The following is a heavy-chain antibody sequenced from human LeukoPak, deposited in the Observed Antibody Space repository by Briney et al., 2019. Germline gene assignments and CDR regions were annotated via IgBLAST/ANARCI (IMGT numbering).Heavy chain of an antibody. D-gene: IGHD2-21*01. Sequence: SETLSFTCTVSGGSISSYYWSWIRQPPGKGLEWIGYIYYSGSTNYNPSLKSRVTISVDTSKNQFSLRLSSVTAADTAVYYCARVPNVFNWWFDPWGQGTLVTVSS. CDR2: IYYSGST. CDR1: GGSISSYY. J-gene: IGHJ5*02. CDR3: ARVPNVFNWWFDP. V-gene: IGHV4-59*01.